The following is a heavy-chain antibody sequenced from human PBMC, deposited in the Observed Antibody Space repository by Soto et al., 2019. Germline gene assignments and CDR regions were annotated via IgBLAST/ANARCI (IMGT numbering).Heavy chain of an antibody. CDR2: LYWDDDN. CDR1: GFSLSTRGVG. D-gene: IGHD6-19*01. J-gene: IGHJ4*02. V-gene: IGHV2-5*02. CDR3: AHGSGWLFDY. Sequence: QITLKESGPTLVKPTQTLTLTCTFSGFSLSTRGVGVGWIRQPPGKALEWLALLYWDDDNRYSPSLRRRLTLTKDTSKNQVVLTMTNMDPVDTATYYCAHGSGWLFDYWGPGTLVTVSS.